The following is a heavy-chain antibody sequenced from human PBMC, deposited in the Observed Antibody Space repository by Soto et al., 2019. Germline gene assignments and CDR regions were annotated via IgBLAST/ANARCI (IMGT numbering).Heavy chain of an antibody. D-gene: IGHD3-10*01. V-gene: IGHV6-1*01. CDR1: GDSVSGYSAG. J-gene: IGHJ6*02. CDR2: TYYGSRWYY. CDR3: ASGMLVRGAYYMDV. Sequence: SQTLSLTCAISGDSVSGYSAGWNWIRQSPSRGLEWLGRTYYGSRWYYDYAGSMKSRITINADTSKNHFSLQLNSVTPEDTAVYYCASGMLVRGAYYMDVWGQGPTVTVSS.